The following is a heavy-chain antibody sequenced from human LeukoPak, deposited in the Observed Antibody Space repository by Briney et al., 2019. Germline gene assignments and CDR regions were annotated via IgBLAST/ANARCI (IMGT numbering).Heavy chain of an antibody. Sequence: SETLSLTCTVSGGSIRNYYWSWIRQPPGKGLEWIGYIYYTGSTNSNPSLKSRVTISVDTSKNQFSLRVSSVTAADTAVYFCARALTPGYCSGGTCSYFDSWGPGILVTVSS. D-gene: IGHD2-15*01. J-gene: IGHJ4*02. V-gene: IGHV4-59*01. CDR3: ARALTPGYCSGGTCSYFDS. CDR1: GGSIRNYY. CDR2: IYYTGST.